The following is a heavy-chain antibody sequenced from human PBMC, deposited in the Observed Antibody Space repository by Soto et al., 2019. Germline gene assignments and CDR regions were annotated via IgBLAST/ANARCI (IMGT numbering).Heavy chain of an antibody. J-gene: IGHJ5*02. V-gene: IGHV4-39*01. CDR2: IYYSGST. CDR3: ASQGVVVITWFDP. CDR1: GGSISSSSYY. Sequence: SETLSLTCTVSGGSISSSSYYWGWIRQPPGKGLEWIGSIYYSGSTYYNPSLKSRVTISVDTSNNQFSLKLSSVTAADTAVYYCASQGVVVITWFDPWGQGTLVTVSS. D-gene: IGHD3-22*01.